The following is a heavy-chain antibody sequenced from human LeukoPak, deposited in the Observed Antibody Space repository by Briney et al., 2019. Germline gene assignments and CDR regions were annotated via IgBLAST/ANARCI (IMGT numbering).Heavy chain of an antibody. Sequence: PGGSLRLSCAASGFTFSSYGMHWVRQAPGKGLEWVAVIWYDGSNKYYADSVEGRFTISRDNSKNTLYLQMNSLRAEDTAVYYCAAVAVAGTRNGYWGQGTLVTVSS. J-gene: IGHJ4*02. D-gene: IGHD6-19*01. CDR3: AAVAVAGTRNGY. V-gene: IGHV3-30*02. CDR1: GFTFSSYG. CDR2: IWYDGSNK.